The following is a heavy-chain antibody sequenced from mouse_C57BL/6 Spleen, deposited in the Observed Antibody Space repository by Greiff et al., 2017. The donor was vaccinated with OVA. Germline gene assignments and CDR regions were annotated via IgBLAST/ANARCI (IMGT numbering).Heavy chain of an antibody. Sequence: EVMLVESGEGLVKPGGSLKLSCAASGFTFSSYAMSWVRQTPEKRLEWVAYISSGGDYIYYADPVKGRFTISRDNARNTLYLQMSSLKSEDTAMYYCTREGGDYDYPYYFDYWGQGTTLTVSS. V-gene: IGHV5-9-1*02. J-gene: IGHJ2*01. CDR2: ISSGGDYI. CDR1: GFTFSSYA. CDR3: TREGGDYDYPYYFDY. D-gene: IGHD2-4*01.